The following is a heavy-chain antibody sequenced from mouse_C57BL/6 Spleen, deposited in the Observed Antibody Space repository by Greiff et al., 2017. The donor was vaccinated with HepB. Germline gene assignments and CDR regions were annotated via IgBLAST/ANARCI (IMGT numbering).Heavy chain of an antibody. CDR2: IDPENGDT. CDR3: TTYVGYFY. V-gene: IGHV14-4*01. J-gene: IGHJ2*01. D-gene: IGHD2-3*01. CDR1: GFNIKDDY. Sequence: EVQLQQSGAELVRPGASVKLSCTASGFNIKDDYMHWVKQRPEQGLEWIGWIDPENGDTEYASKFQGKATITADTSSNTAYLQLSSLTSEDTAVYYCTTYVGYFYWGQGTTRTVSS.